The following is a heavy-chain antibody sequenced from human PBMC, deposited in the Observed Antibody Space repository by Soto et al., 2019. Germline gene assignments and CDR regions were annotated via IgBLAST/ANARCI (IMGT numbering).Heavy chain of an antibody. CDR1: GYSFSTHA. CDR3: ARNILGGTTDY. V-gene: IGHV1-3*01. CDR2: INSVNDHI. J-gene: IGHJ4*02. D-gene: IGHD1-7*01. Sequence: ASVKVSCKASGYSFSTHAMHWVRQAPGQGLEWVGWINSVNDHIIYSEKLQGRVTITSDTSATTAYMELSSLTSEDTAIYYCARNILGGTTDYWGQGTLVTSPQ.